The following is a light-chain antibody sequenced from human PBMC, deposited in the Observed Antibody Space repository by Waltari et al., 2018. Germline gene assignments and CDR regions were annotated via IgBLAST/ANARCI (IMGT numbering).Light chain of an antibody. J-gene: IGKJ4*01. V-gene: IGKV2-29*03. CDR2: DVS. CDR1: QSLLHSDGKTY. Sequence: DIVMTQTPVSLSVTPGQPASISCKSSQSLLHSDGKTYMSWYLQKTGQSPHPLFYDVSTRCPGVPDRFSGSGSGTDCRLQISRVEAEDVGVYYCMQCIHLPFTFGGGTTVEIK. CDR3: MQCIHLPFT.